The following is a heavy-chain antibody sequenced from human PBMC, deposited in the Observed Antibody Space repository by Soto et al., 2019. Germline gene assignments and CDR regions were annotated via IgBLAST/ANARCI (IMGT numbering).Heavy chain of an antibody. J-gene: IGHJ6*02. Sequence: SETLSLTCTVSGGSISSGGYYWSWIRQHPGKGLEWIGYIYYSGSTNYNPSLKSRVTISVDTSKNQFSLKLTSVPAADTAVYYCARWNDYGMDVWGQGTTVTVSS. CDR2: IYYSGST. CDR1: GGSISSGGYY. D-gene: IGHD1-1*01. V-gene: IGHV4-61*08. CDR3: ARWNDYGMDV.